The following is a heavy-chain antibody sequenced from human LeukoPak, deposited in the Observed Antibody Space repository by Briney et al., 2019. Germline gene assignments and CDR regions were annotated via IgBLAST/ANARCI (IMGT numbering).Heavy chain of an antibody. V-gene: IGHV3-48*03. J-gene: IGHJ6*04. CDR2: ISSSGSSI. CDR3: AELGITMIGGV. Sequence: GGSLRLSCAASGFTFDYYEMNWVRQAPGKGLEWVSYISSSGSSIYYADSVKGRFTLSRDNAKNSLYLQMNSLRAEDTAVYYCAELGITMIGGVWGKGTTVTISS. D-gene: IGHD3-10*02. CDR1: GFTFDYYE.